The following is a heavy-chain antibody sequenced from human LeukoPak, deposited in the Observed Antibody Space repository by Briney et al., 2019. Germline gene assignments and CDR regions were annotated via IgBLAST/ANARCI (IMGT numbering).Heavy chain of an antibody. CDR1: GGSFSGYY. V-gene: IGHV4-34*01. CDR3: ARRLNGRALPRAIAAASYYFDY. Sequence: PSETLSLTCAVYGGSFSGYYWSWIPQPPGKGLEWIGEINHSESTNYNPSLKSRVTISVDTSKNQFSLKLSSVTAADTAVYYCARRLNGRALPRAIAAASYYFDYWGQGTLVTVSS. CDR2: INHSEST. D-gene: IGHD6-13*01. J-gene: IGHJ4*02.